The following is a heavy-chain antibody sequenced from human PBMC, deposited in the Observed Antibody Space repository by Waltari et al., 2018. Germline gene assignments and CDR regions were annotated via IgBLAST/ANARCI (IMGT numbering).Heavy chain of an antibody. CDR2: INHSGST. Sequence: QVQLQQWGAGLLKPSETLSLTCAVYGGSFSGYYWSWIRQPPGKGLEWIGEINHSGSTNYNPSLKRRVTISVDTSKNQFSLKLSSVTAADTAVYYCARHKGRGYCSSTSCAYYYGMDVWGQGTTVTVSS. J-gene: IGHJ6*02. CDR3: ARHKGRGYCSSTSCAYYYGMDV. D-gene: IGHD2-2*01. V-gene: IGHV4-34*01. CDR1: GGSFSGYY.